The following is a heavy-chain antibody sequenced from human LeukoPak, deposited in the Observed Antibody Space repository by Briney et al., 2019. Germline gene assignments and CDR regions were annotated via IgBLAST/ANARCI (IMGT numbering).Heavy chain of an antibody. V-gene: IGHV1-69*06. J-gene: IGHJ5*02. CDR2: IIPIFGTA. CDR1: GNTFAGYY. D-gene: IGHD3-3*01. CDR3: ARDPTLTTYYDFWSGRFGGYNWFDP. Sequence: ASVRVSCKASGNTFAGYYVHWVRQAPGQGLEWMGGIIPIFGTANYAQKFQGRVTITADKSTSTAYMELSSLRSEDTAVYYCARDPTLTTYYDFWSGRFGGYNWFDPWGQGTLVTVSS.